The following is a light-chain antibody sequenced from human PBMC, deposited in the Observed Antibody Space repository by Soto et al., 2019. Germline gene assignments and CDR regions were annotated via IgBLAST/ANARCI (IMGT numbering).Light chain of an antibody. Sequence: DIQMTQSPSTLSASVGDRVTITCRASQSISSWLAWYQQKPGKAPKLLIYKASRIESGVPSRFSGSGSATDSILTISILQPDDFASYCCQQDNSYSFGGGTKVEIK. J-gene: IGKJ4*01. CDR2: KAS. CDR3: QQDNSYS. CDR1: QSISSW. V-gene: IGKV1-5*03.